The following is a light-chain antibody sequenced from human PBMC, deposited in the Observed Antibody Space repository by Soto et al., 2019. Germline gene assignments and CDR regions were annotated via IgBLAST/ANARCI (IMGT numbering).Light chain of an antibody. Sequence: IRLPQSPSSLSSSVGDRVALSCRASQGVSSYLAWYQQKPGKAPKVLIYAASTMHTGIPYRFSGSGSGTDFTLTISSLQPEDFAVYYCQQHSSSPPTFGGGTKVDIK. J-gene: IGKJ4*01. V-gene: IGKV1-9*01. CDR2: AAS. CDR1: QGVSSY. CDR3: QQHSSSPPT.